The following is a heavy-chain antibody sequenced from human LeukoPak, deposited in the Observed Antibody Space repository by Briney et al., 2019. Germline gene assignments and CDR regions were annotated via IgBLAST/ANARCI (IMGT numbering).Heavy chain of an antibody. V-gene: IGHV3-15*07. Sequence: PGGSLRLSCAASGFTFSNAYMNWVRQAPGKGLEWVGRIKPKTDGETTEYAAPVKDRFSISRDDSKSMMYLQMNSLKTEDTAVYYCAKDQRWESPHYLDSWGQGTLVTVSS. CDR3: AKDQRWESPHYLDS. CDR2: IKPKTDGETT. CDR1: GFTFSNAY. D-gene: IGHD1-26*01. J-gene: IGHJ4*02.